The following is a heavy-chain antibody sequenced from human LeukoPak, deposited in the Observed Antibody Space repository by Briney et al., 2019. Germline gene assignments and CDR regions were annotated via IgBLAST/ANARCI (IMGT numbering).Heavy chain of an antibody. CDR2: LHHNGGT. J-gene: IGHJ5*02. Sequence: SETLSLTCTVSGDSLSSSYWSWIRQSPGKGLGWIGYLHHNGGTNDNPSLKSRATISVDTSQNKFFLRMRSVTAADTAVYYCARALVRGVVGPQFDPWGQGILVTVSS. V-gene: IGHV4-59*08. D-gene: IGHD3-10*01. CDR1: GDSLSSSY. CDR3: ARALVRGVVGPQFDP.